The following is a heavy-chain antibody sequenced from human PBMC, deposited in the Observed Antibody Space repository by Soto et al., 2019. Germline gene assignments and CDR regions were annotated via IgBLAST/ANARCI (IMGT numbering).Heavy chain of an antibody. CDR2: ISSSSSTI. CDR3: AIPTYYYDSSGFPAY. Sequence: GGSLRLSCAASGFTFSTYSMNWVRQAPGKGLEWVSYISSSSSTIFYTDSVKGRFTVSRDNAKNSLYLQMNSLRAEDTAVYYCAIPTYYYDSSGFPAYWGKGTLVIVSS. V-gene: IGHV3-48*01. D-gene: IGHD3-22*01. CDR1: GFTFSTYS. J-gene: IGHJ4*02.